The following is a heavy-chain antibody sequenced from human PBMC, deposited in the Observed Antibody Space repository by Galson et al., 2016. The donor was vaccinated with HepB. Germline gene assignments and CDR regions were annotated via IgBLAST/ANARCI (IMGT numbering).Heavy chain of an antibody. Sequence: SLRLSCAASGFTFSNYAMHWVRQAPGKGLEWVAVIWYDGSSKYYIDSVKGRFTISRDNSKNTLNLQMSSLRAEDTAVYYCASLRIEQYSSLYWFDPWGQGTLVTVSS. CDR2: IWYDGSSK. CDR3: ASLRIEQYSSLYWFDP. V-gene: IGHV3-33*01. J-gene: IGHJ5*02. D-gene: IGHD6-19*01. CDR1: GFTFSNYA.